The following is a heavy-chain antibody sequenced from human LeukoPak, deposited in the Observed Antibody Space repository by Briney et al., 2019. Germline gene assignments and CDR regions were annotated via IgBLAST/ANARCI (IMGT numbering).Heavy chain of an antibody. V-gene: IGHV4-30-2*01. CDR2: IYHSGST. D-gene: IGHD6-19*01. CDR1: GGSVSSGGYS. CDR3: ARAAVARYYFDY. J-gene: IGHJ4*02. Sequence: SQTLSLTCAVSGGSVSSGGYSWSWIRQPPGKGLEWIGYIYHSGSTYYNPSLKSRVTISVDRSKNQFSLKLSSVTAADTAVYYCARAAVARYYFDYWGQGTLVTVSS.